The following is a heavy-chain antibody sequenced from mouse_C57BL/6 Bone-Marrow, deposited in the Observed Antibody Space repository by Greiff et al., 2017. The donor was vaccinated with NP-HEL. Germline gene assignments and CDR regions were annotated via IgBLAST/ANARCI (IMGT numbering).Heavy chain of an antibody. CDR1: GYAFSSSW. CDR3: AHYYGSSHWYFDV. V-gene: IGHV1-82*01. D-gene: IGHD1-1*01. J-gene: IGHJ1*03. CDR2: IYPGDGAT. Sequence: QVQLKESGPELVKPGASVKISCKASGYAFSSSWMNWVKQRPGKGLEWIGRIYPGDGATNYNGKFKGKATLTADKSSSTAYMQLSSLTSEDSAVYFCAHYYGSSHWYFDVWGTGTTVTVSS.